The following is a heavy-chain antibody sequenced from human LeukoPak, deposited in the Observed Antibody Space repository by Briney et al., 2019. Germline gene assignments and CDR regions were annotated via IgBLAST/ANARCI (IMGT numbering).Heavy chain of an antibody. V-gene: IGHV1-8*01. D-gene: IGHD3-3*01. CDR2: MNPNSGNT. CDR3: ARLTIDQYYDLWSGYWGVIGGKDYYYYMDV. J-gene: IGHJ6*03. CDR1: GYTFTSYD. Sequence: ASVKVSCTASGYTFTSYDINWVRQATGQGLEWMGWMNPNSGNTGYAQKFQGRVTMTRNTSISTAYMELSSLRSEDTAVYYCARLTIDQYYDLWSGYWGVIGGKDYYYYMDVWGQGTMVTVSS.